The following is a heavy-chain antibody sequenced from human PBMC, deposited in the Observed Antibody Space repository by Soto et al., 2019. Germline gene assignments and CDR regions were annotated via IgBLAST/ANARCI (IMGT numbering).Heavy chain of an antibody. D-gene: IGHD6-19*01. Sequence: GGSLRLSCAASGFTVSSNYMSWVRQAPGKGLEWVSVIYSGGSTYYADSVKGRFTISRDNSKNTLYLQMNSLRAEDTAVYYCASERAVYSSGWYGGYYYCMDFWGQGTTVTVSS. CDR2: IYSGGST. V-gene: IGHV3-53*01. CDR3: ASERAVYSSGWYGGYYYCMDF. J-gene: IGHJ6*02. CDR1: GFTVSSNY.